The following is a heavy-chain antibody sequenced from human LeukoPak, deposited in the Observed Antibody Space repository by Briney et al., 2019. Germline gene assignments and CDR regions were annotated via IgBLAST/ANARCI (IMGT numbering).Heavy chain of an antibody. J-gene: IGHJ3*02. CDR3: AKGRYYGSGSPLGYTAFDS. D-gene: IGHD3-10*01. CDR1: GFTFSNYA. CDR2: MSGGGGAT. V-gene: IGHV3-23*01. Sequence: GGSLRLSCAASGFTFSNYAMSWVRQTPGKGLEWVSDMSGGGGATYYADSVKGRFTISRDNSKNTLYVQMHNLRADDTAVYYCAKGRYYGSGSPLGYTAFDSWGQGTMLTVSS.